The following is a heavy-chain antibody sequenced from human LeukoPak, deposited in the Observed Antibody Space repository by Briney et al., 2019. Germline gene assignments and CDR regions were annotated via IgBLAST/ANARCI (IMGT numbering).Heavy chain of an antibody. CDR1: GYTFTGYY. Sequence: GASVTVSCKASGYTFTGYYMHWVRQAPGQGLEWMGWINPNSGGTNYAQKFQGRVTMTRDTSISTAYMELSRLRFEDTAVYFCTRSVRNGHFDYWGQGTLVTVSS. D-gene: IGHD2-8*01. CDR2: INPNSGGT. CDR3: TRSVRNGHFDY. J-gene: IGHJ4*02. V-gene: IGHV1-2*02.